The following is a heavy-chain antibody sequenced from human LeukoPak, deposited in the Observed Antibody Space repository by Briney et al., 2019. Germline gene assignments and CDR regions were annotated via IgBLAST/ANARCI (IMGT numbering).Heavy chain of an antibody. V-gene: IGHV3-21*01. CDR3: AREAIFGVVIRNPFDI. D-gene: IGHD3-3*01. CDR1: GFTFSAYT. J-gene: IGHJ3*02. Sequence: GGSLILSCAASGFTFSAYTMNWVRQAPGKGLEWVSSISRSNSYIYYADSLKGRFTISRDNAKNSLYLQMNDLRAEDTAVYYCAREAIFGVVIRNPFDIWGQGTMVTVSS. CDR2: ISRSNSYI.